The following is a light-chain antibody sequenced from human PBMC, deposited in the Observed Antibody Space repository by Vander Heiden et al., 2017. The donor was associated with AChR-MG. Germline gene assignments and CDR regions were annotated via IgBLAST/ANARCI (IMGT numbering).Light chain of an antibody. CDR2: GNS. CDR3: QSYDSSLSVGV. J-gene: IGLJ3*02. Sequence: QSVLTQPPSVSAAPGPRVTISCTGSSPNIGAGYDVHWYQQLPRTAPKLLIYGNSNRPSGVPDRFSGSKSGTSASLAITGLQAEDEADYYCQSYDSSLSVGVFGGGTKLTVL. V-gene: IGLV1-40*01. CDR1: SPNIGAGYD.